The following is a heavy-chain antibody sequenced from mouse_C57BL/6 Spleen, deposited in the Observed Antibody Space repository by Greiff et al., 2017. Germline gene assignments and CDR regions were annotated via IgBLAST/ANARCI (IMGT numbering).Heavy chain of an antibody. V-gene: IGHV7-3*01. CDR2: ISNKANGYTT. CDR1: GFTFTDYY. J-gene: IGHJ2*01. Sequence: EVKLMESGGGLVQPGGSLSLSCAASGFTFTDYYMSWVRQPPGKALEWLGFISNKANGYTTEYSASVKGRFTISRDNSQSILYLQMNALRAEDSATYYGAIYALNYYCSSYYFDYWGQGTILTVSS. CDR3: AIYALNYYCSSYYFDY. D-gene: IGHD1-1*01.